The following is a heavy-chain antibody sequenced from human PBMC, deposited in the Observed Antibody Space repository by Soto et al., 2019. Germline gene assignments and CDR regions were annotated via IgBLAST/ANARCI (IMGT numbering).Heavy chain of an antibody. CDR1: GYTFTSYD. V-gene: IGHV1-8*01. CDR3: AGVRCTNGVCYPYYYYYYGMDV. J-gene: IGHJ6*02. CDR2: MNPNSGNT. Sequence: QVQLVQSGAEGKKPGASVKVSCKASGYTFTSYDINWVRQATGQGLEWMGWMNPNSGNTGYAQKFQGRVTMTKNTSLTTAYMELRSLGSEDAAVYYCAGVRCTNGVCYPYYYYYYGMDVWGHGTTVTVSS. D-gene: IGHD2-8*01.